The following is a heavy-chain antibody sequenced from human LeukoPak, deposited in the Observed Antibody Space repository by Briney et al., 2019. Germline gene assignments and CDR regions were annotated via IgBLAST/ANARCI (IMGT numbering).Heavy chain of an antibody. Sequence: SETLSLTCTVSGGSISSSSYYWGWIRQPPGKGLEWIGSIYYSGSTYYNPSLKSRATISVDTSKNQFSLKLSSVTAADTAVYYCARDYCSGGSCYEFDYWGQGTLVTVSS. CDR3: ARDYCSGGSCYEFDY. J-gene: IGHJ4*02. CDR2: IYYSGST. D-gene: IGHD2-15*01. V-gene: IGHV4-39*07. CDR1: GGSISSSSYY.